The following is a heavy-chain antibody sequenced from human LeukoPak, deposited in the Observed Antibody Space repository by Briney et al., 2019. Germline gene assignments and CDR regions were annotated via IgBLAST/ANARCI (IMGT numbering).Heavy chain of an antibody. CDR1: GFTFSSYG. J-gene: IGHJ5*02. CDR2: IRYDGSNK. CDR3: AKSYSSSWSARGDWFDP. D-gene: IGHD6-13*01. Sequence: GRSLRLSCAASGFTFSSYGMHWVRQAPGKGLEWVAFIRYDGSNKYYADSVKGRFTISRDNSKNTLYLQMNSLRAEDTAVYYCAKSYSSSWSARGDWFDPWGQGTLVTVSS. V-gene: IGHV3-30*02.